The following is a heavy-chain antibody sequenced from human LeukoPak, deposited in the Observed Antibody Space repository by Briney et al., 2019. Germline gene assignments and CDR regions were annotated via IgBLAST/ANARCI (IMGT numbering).Heavy chain of an antibody. CDR2: IKSKTDGGTT. Sequence: GGSLRLSCAASGFTFSNAWMNWVRQAPGKGLEWVGRIKSKTDGGTTDYAAPVKGRFTISRDDSKNTLYLQMNSLKTEDTAVYYCTTDEFWGYYDSSGSLFDIWGQGTMVTVSS. V-gene: IGHV3-15*07. CDR1: GFTFSNAW. CDR3: TTDEFWGYYDSSGSLFDI. J-gene: IGHJ3*02. D-gene: IGHD3-22*01.